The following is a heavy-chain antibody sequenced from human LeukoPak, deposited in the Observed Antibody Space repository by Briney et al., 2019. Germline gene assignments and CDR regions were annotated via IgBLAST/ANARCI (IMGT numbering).Heavy chain of an antibody. D-gene: IGHD3-10*01. CDR3: AKGLRWFGDFYFNFFDY. J-gene: IGHJ4*02. V-gene: IGHV3-30*18. CDR1: GFTFSNYV. Sequence: GGSLRLSCAASGFTFSNYVMQWVRQAPGKGLEWVAFISYDGGKRFFGESVKGRFTIARDNSENTVSLQMNTLKTEDTAVYYCAKGLRWFGDFYFNFFDYWGQGILVTVSS. CDR2: ISYDGGKR.